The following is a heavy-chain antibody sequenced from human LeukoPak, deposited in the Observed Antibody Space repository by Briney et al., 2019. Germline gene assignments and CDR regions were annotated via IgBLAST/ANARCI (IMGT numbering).Heavy chain of an antibody. CDR1: GYTFTGYY. D-gene: IGHD6-13*01. J-gene: IGHJ4*02. V-gene: IGHV1-2*02. CDR2: INPNSGGT. Sequence: ASVKVSCKASGYTFTGYYMHWVRQAPGQGLEWMGWINPNSGGTNYAQKFQGRVTMTRDTSISTAYMEQSRLRSDDTAVYYCARDVAAAGTGGYWGQGTLVTVSS. CDR3: ARDVAAAGTGGY.